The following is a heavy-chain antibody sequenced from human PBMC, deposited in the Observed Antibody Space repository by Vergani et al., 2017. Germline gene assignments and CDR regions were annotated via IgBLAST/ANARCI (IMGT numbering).Heavy chain of an antibody. D-gene: IGHD2-15*01. J-gene: IGHJ4*02. CDR2: IIPILGIA. CDR3: ARDAGGGTCSGGSCPMLRYD. Sequence: QVHLVHSGAEVQTPGSSVKVSCKASGGTFSRSTIRWVRQAPGQVLEWMGRIIPILGIANYAQKFQGRVTIPADKSTSTAYMELSSLRSEDTAVYYCARDAGGGTCSGGSCPMLRYDWGQGTLVTVAS. V-gene: IGHV1-69*04. CDR1: GGTFSRST.